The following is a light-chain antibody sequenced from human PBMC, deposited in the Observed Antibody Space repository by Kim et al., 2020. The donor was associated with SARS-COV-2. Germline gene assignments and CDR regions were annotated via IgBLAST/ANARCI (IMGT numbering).Light chain of an antibody. CDR3: QEYSKWPKWT. CDR1: QSVGNN. CDR2: GAS. V-gene: IGKV3-15*01. J-gene: IGKJ1*01. Sequence: SPGERATLSCRASQSVGNNLAWYQQKPDQAPRLLIHGASTRATGVPARFSGSGSGTEFTLTISSLQSEDFAAYVCQEYSKWPKWTFGQGTKVDIK.